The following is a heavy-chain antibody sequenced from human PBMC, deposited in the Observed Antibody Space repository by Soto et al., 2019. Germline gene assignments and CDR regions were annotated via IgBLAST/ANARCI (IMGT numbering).Heavy chain of an antibody. D-gene: IGHD2-15*01. J-gene: IGHJ4*02. CDR3: AKETYSGPLDY. Sequence: QVQLVESGVGVVQPGRSLRLSCAASGFTFSSYGMHWVRQAPGKGLEWVAVISYDGSNKYYADSVKGRFTISRDNSKNTLYLQMNSLRAEDTAVYYCAKETYSGPLDYWGQGTLVTVSS. V-gene: IGHV3-30*18. CDR2: ISYDGSNK. CDR1: GFTFSSYG.